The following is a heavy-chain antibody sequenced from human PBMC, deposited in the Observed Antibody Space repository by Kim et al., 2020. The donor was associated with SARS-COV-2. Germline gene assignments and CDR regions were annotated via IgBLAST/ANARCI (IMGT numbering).Heavy chain of an antibody. Sequence: GGSLRLSCAASGFTLSDYYMNWIRQAPGKGLEWVSYISRSGSTKYYTDSVKGRFTVSRDNAKNSLYLQMNSLTAEDTAVYYCARGHREQLVQQDGCDMWGQGTMVPVSS. CDR2: ISRSGSTK. CDR1: GFTLSDYY. V-gene: IGHV3-11*01. J-gene: IGHJ3*02. D-gene: IGHD6-13*01. CDR3: ARGHREQLVQQDGCDM.